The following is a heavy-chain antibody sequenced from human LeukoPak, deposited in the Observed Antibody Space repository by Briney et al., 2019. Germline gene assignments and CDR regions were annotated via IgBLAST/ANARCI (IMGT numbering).Heavy chain of an antibody. Sequence: ASVKVSCKAYGYTFIGYYMHWVRQAPGQGPEWMGWIDPKSGGTNYAQKFQGRVTMTRDTSISTAYMELNSLRSDDTAVYYCAPTDVSYFDYWGQGTLVTVSS. CDR3: APTDVSYFDY. J-gene: IGHJ4*02. CDR2: IDPKSGGT. CDR1: GYTFIGYY. V-gene: IGHV1-2*02. D-gene: IGHD3-16*01.